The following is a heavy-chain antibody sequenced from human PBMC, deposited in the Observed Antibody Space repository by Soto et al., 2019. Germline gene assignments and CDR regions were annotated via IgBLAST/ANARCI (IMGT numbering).Heavy chain of an antibody. J-gene: IGHJ4*02. V-gene: IGHV1-2*04. CDR2: INPNSGGT. Sequence: GASVKVSCKASGYTFTGYYMHWVRQAPGQGLEWMGWINPNSGGTNYAQKFQGWVTMTRDTSISTAYMGLSRLRSDDTAVYYCAREGTMVPQTYDYWGQGTLVTVSS. CDR1: GYTFTGYY. CDR3: AREGTMVPQTYDY. D-gene: IGHD3-10*01.